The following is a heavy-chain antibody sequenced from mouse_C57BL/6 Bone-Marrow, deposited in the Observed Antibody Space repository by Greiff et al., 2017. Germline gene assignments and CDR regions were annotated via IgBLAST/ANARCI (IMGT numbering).Heavy chain of an antibody. V-gene: IGHV1-26*01. J-gene: IGHJ2*01. CDR1: GYTFTDYY. Sequence: VQLQQSGPELVKPGASVKISCKASGYTFTDYYMNWVKQSHGKSLEWIGDINPNNGGTSYNQKFKGKATLTVDKSSSTAYMELRSLTSEDSAVYYCAREVGDSGDFDYWGQGTTLTVSS. CDR2: INPNNGGT. CDR3: AREVGDSGDFDY. D-gene: IGHD1-3*01.